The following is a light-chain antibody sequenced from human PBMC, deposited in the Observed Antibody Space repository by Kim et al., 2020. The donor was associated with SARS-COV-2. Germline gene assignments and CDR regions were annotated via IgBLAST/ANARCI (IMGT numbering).Light chain of an antibody. CDR2: GVS. Sequence: EIVMTQSPATLSVSPGERATLSCRASQTVSSNLAWYQQKPGQAPRLLIYGVSTRATGIPARFSGSGSETEFTLTISSLQSEDFAVYYCQQYNNWPPTYTFGQGTKLEI. CDR3: QQYNNWPPTYT. J-gene: IGKJ2*01. V-gene: IGKV3-15*01. CDR1: QTVSSN.